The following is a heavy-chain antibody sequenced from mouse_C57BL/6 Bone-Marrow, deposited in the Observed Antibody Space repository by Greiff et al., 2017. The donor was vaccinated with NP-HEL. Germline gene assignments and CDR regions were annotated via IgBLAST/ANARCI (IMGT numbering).Heavy chain of an antibody. V-gene: IGHV1-39*01. CDR1: GYSFTDYN. CDR2: INPNYGTT. D-gene: IGHD1-1*01. J-gene: IGHJ3*01. Sequence: EVKLMESGPELVKPGASVKISCKASGYSFTDYNMNWVKQSNGKSLEWIGVINPNYGTTSYNQKSKGKATLTVDQSSSTAYMQLNSLTSEDSAVYYCASPNYYGSSYWFAYWGQGTLVTVSA. CDR3: ASPNYYGSSYWFAY.